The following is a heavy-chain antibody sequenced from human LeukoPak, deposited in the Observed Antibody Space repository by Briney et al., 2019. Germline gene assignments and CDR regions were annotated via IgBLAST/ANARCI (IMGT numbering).Heavy chain of an antibody. CDR3: ASLWGSKQVATEG. CDR2: IIPIFGTA. D-gene: IGHD5-12*01. V-gene: IGHV1-69*13. CDR1: GGTFSSYA. Sequence: ASVKVSCKASGGTFSSYAISWVRQAPGQGLEWMGGIIPIFGTANYAQKFQGRVTITADESTGTAYMELSSLRSEDTAVYYCASLWGSKQVATEGWGQGTLVTVSS. J-gene: IGHJ4*02.